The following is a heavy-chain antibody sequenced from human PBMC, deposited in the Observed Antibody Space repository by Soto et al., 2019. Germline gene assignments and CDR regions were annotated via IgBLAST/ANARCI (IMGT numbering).Heavy chain of an antibody. Sequence: EVQLLESGGGLVQPGGSLRLSCAASGFTFSSYAMSWVRQAPGKGLEWVSAISGSGGSTYYADSVKGRFTISRDNSKNTLYLQMNSLRAEDTAVYYCAKGKGDSSGYYLYYFDYWGQGTLVTVSS. CDR3: AKGKGDSSGYYLYYFDY. CDR2: ISGSGGST. J-gene: IGHJ4*02. D-gene: IGHD3-22*01. V-gene: IGHV3-23*01. CDR1: GFTFSSYA.